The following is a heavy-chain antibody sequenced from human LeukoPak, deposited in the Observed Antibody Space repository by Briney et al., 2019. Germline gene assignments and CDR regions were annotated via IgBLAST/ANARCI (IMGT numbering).Heavy chain of an antibody. J-gene: IGHJ5*02. CDR3: ARDTAVAPRSNWFDP. CDR1: GGTFSTDA. D-gene: IGHD6-19*01. Sequence: SVKVSCKASGGTFSTDAISWVRQAPGQGLEWMGRVIPYLGIIDYTQKFQGRITISADKSTSTAYMQMNSLTSEDTAVYYCARDTAVAPRSNWFDPWGQGTLVTVSS. CDR2: VIPYLGII. V-gene: IGHV1-69*04.